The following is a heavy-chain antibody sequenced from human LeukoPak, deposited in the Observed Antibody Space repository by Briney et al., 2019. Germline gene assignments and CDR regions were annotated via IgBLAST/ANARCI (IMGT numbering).Heavy chain of an antibody. V-gene: IGHV3-21*01. CDR3: ARVLHKRNYDSSVYYGY. D-gene: IGHD3-22*01. CDR2: ISNSSYI. Sequence: GGSLRLSCAASGFTFSSYSMNWVRQAPGKGLEWVSSISNSSYIYYADSLKGRFTISRDNAKNSLYLQMNSLRAEDTAVYYCARVLHKRNYDSSVYYGYWGQGTLVTVSS. CDR1: GFTFSSYS. J-gene: IGHJ4*02.